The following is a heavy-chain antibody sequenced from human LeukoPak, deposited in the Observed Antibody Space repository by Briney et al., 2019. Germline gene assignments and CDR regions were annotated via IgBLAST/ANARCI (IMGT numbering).Heavy chain of an antibody. CDR2: ISSSSSYR. V-gene: IGHV3-21*01. J-gene: IGHJ4*02. D-gene: IGHD1-26*01. Sequence: GGSLRLSCAASGFTFSSYGMNWVRQAPGKGLEWVSYISSSSSYRYYADSVKGRFTISRDNAKNSLFLQMNSLRIEDTALYYCARESGTYYAVDNWGQGTLVTVSS. CDR3: ARESGTYYAVDN. CDR1: GFTFSSYG.